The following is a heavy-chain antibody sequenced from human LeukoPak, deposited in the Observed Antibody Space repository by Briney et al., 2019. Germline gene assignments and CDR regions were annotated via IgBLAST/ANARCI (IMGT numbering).Heavy chain of an antibody. CDR1: GFTFSSYA. J-gene: IGHJ4*02. V-gene: IGHV3-30*01. D-gene: IGHD1-26*01. CDR3: ASHYSGSYYDY. Sequence: GGSLRLSCAASGFTFSSYAMHWVRQAPGKGLEWVAVISYDGSNKYYADSVKGRFTISRDNSKNTLYLQMNSLRAEDTAVYYCASHYSGSYYDYWGQGTLVTVSS. CDR2: ISYDGSNK.